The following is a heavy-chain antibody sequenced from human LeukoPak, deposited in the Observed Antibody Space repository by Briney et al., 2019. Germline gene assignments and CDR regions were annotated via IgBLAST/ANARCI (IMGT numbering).Heavy chain of an antibody. D-gene: IGHD3-3*01. CDR3: ARAAAYDFRNPYRYFQH. CDR2: ISGGGGRT. CDR1: GFSFCNYA. V-gene: IGHV3-23*01. J-gene: IGHJ1*01. Sequence: GGLRLSCAPPGFSFCNYATSCGRASPREGLEWVSHISGGGGRTYYTDSVKGRFTISRDNSKNTLSLHRNSLRAEEAAVYHCARAAAYDFRNPYRYFQHWGQGTLVTVSS.